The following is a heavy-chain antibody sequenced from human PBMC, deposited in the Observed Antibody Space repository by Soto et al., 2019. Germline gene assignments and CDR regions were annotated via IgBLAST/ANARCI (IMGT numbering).Heavy chain of an antibody. CDR1: GGSFSGYY. CDR3: ARGSVDYNFWSGYYSRFYYFDF. D-gene: IGHD3-3*01. J-gene: IGHJ4*02. CDR2: INHSGIT. Sequence: PSETLSITCAVYGGSFSGYYWSWIRQPPGKGLEWIGEINHSGITNYNPSLKSRVTISVDTSKNQFSLNLTSMTAADTAVYYCARGSVDYNFWSGYYSRFYYFDFWGQGTLVTVSS. V-gene: IGHV4-34*01.